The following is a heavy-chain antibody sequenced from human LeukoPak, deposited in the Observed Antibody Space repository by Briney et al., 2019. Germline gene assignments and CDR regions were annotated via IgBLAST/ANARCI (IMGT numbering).Heavy chain of an antibody. CDR2: IYYSGST. CDR1: GGSINSYY. CDR3: ASRNYDILTGYFFDAFDI. V-gene: IGHV4-59*12. Sequence: NPSETLSLTCSVSGGSINSYYWSWIRQPPGKGLEWIGSIYYSGSTYYNPSLKSRVTISVDTSKNQFSLKLSSVTAADTAVYYCASRNYDILTGYFFDAFDIWGQGTMVTVSS. D-gene: IGHD3-9*01. J-gene: IGHJ3*02.